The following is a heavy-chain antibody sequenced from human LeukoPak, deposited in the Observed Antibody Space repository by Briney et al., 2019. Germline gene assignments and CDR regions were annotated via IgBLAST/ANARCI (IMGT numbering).Heavy chain of an antibody. Sequence: SETLSLTCAVSGYSISSGYYWGWIRQPPGKGLEWIGEINHSGSTNYNPSLKSRVTISVDTSKNQFSLKLSSVTAADTAVYYCARDCSSTSCYRNLAAFDIWGQGTMVTVSS. D-gene: IGHD2-2*01. J-gene: IGHJ3*02. V-gene: IGHV4-38-2*02. CDR3: ARDCSSTSCYRNLAAFDI. CDR2: INHSGST. CDR1: GYSISSGYY.